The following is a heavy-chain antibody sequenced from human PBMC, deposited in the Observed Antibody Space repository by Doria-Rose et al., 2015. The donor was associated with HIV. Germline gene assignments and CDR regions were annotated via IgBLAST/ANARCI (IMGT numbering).Heavy chain of an antibody. D-gene: IGHD4-17*01. CDR2: INHGGST. V-gene: IGHV4-34*01. CDR1: GGSFSGYY. CDR3: ARGPSDFGDYVAFQH. Sequence: PSETLSLTCAVYGGSFSGYYWTWIRQSPGKGLEWIGEINHGGSTNYNPSLKSRVTISLGMSKNQFSLKVTSVTAADTAVYYCARGPSDFGDYVAFQHWGQGTLVTVSS. J-gene: IGHJ1*01.